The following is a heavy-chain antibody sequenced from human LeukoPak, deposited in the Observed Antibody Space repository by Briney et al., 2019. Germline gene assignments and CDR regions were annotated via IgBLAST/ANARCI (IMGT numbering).Heavy chain of an antibody. D-gene: IGHD3-3*01. CDR3: AVTIFGVSYNWFDP. CDR1: GGSISSYY. J-gene: IGHJ5*02. V-gene: IGHV4-4*09. Sequence: PSETLSLTCTVSGGSISSYYWSWIRQPPGKGLEWIGYIYTSGSTDYNPSLKSRVTISVDTSKNQFSLKLSSVTAADTAVYYCAVTIFGVSYNWFDPWGQGTLVTVPS. CDR2: IYTSGST.